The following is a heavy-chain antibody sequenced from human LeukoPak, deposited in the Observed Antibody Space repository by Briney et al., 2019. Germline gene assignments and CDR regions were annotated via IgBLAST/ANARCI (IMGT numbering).Heavy chain of an antibody. Sequence: GGSLRLSCAASGFTLSSYAMSWVRQAPGKGLEWVSAISVSGNTYHADSVKGRFTISRDNAKNSLYLQMNSLRAEDTAVYYCARQRGDILTGYYMPRGFDYWGQGTLVTVSS. J-gene: IGHJ4*02. CDR2: ISVSGNT. D-gene: IGHD3-9*01. CDR3: ARQRGDILTGYYMPRGFDY. V-gene: IGHV3-23*01. CDR1: GFTLSSYA.